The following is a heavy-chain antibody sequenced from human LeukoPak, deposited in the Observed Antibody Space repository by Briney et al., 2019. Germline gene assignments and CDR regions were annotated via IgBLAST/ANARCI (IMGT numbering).Heavy chain of an antibody. CDR2: IYSDGRT. J-gene: IGHJ4*02. CDR1: GFTVSNSY. Sequence: GGSLRLSCAASGFTVSNSYMCWVRQAPGKGLEWVSVIYSDGRTYYPDSVKGRFTISREDSENTLYIQMSSLRAEDTAVYYCARLAVAYFASWGQGTLVTVSS. V-gene: IGHV3-66*04. CDR3: ARLAVAYFAS. D-gene: IGHD6-19*01.